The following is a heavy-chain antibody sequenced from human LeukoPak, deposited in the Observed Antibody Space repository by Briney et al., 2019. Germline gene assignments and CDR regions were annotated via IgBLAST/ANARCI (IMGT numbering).Heavy chain of an antibody. V-gene: IGHV4-31*03. CDR3: ARDAPPMSLDY. D-gene: IGHD3-10*02. CDR1: GGSISSGGYY. Sequence: SETLSLTCIVSGGSISSGGYYWSWIRQHPGKGLEWIGYIYYSGSTYYNPSLKSRVTISVDTSKNQFSLKLSSVTAADTAVYYCARDAPPMSLDYWGQGTLVTVSS. CDR2: IYYSGST. J-gene: IGHJ4*02.